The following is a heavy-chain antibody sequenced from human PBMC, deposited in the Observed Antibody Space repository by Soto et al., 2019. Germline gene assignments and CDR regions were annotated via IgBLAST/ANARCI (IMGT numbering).Heavy chain of an antibody. J-gene: IGHJ6*02. CDR2: IRNKGNTYTP. D-gene: IGHD3-10*01. CDR1: GFTFSDHY. V-gene: IGHV3-72*01. CDR3: ARGPVVRRPIGNYYGMDV. Sequence: EVQLVESGGGLVQPGGSLRLSCVASGFTFSDHYMEWVRQAPGKGLEWVGRIRNKGNTYTPEYDASVKGRFTISRDDSNNSLYLQMNSLQTGDTAVYYCARGPVVRRPIGNYYGMDVWGQGTTVTVSS.